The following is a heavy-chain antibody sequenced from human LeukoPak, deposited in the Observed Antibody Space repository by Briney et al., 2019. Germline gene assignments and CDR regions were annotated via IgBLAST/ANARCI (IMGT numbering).Heavy chain of an antibody. J-gene: IGHJ4*02. V-gene: IGHV3-30*02. Sequence: GGSLRLSCAASGLTFNKNAMHWVRQTPDKGLQWVAFIRFDGSDIHYADSVKGRFTISRDNSKNTLYLQMNGLRAEDTAVYYCARVAIVGATIVDYWGQGTLVTVSS. CDR2: IRFDGSDI. CDR1: GLTFNKNA. CDR3: ARVAIVGATIVDY. D-gene: IGHD1-26*01.